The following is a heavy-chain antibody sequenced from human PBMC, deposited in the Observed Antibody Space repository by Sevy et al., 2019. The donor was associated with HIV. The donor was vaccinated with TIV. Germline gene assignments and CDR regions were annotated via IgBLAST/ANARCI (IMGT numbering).Heavy chain of an antibody. CDR3: AGVSSGGYSGYDQAPYFDY. Sequence: ASVKVSCKASGYTFTSYGISWVRQAPGQGLEWMGWISAYNGNTNYAQKLQGRVTMTTDTSTSTAYMELRSLRSYDTAVYYCAGVSSGGYSGYDQAPYFDYWGQGTLVTVSS. J-gene: IGHJ4*02. CDR2: ISAYNGNT. CDR1: GYTFTSYG. V-gene: IGHV1-18*04. D-gene: IGHD5-12*01.